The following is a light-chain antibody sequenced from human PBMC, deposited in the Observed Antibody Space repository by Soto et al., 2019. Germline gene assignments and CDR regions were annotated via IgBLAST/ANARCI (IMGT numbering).Light chain of an antibody. CDR1: QSVTTY. Sequence: EIVLTQFPATLSLSPGEGATRSCRASQSVTTYLAWYQHKPGQAPRLLIYDASIRATGSPARFSGSGSGTDFTLTISSLEPEDFAVYYCQQRSNWPRTFGQGTKVEIK. CDR3: QQRSNWPRT. J-gene: IGKJ1*01. CDR2: DAS. V-gene: IGKV3-11*01.